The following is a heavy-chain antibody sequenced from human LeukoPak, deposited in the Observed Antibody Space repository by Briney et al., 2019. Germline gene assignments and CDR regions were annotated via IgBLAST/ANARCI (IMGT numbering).Heavy chain of an antibody. D-gene: IGHD7-27*01. CDR2: IIPIFGTA. CDR3: ARAPRYQLGPFDY. CDR1: GYTFTSYG. Sequence: SVKVSCKASGYTFTSYGISWVRQAPGQGLEWMGGIIPIFGTANYAQKFQGRVTITTDESTSTAYMELSSLRSEDTAVYYCARAPRYQLGPFDYWGQGTLVTVSS. J-gene: IGHJ4*02. V-gene: IGHV1-69*05.